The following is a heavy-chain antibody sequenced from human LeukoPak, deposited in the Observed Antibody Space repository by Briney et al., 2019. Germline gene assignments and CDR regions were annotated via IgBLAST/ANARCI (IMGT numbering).Heavy chain of an antibody. CDR2: MNPNSGNT. V-gene: IGHV1-8*03. D-gene: IGHD2-15*01. CDR3: ARAPSWSVDAAPSGSFDY. CDR1: GYTFTSYD. Sequence: ASVKVSCKASGYTFTSYDINCVRQATGQRLEWMGWMNPNSGNTGYAQKFQGRVTITRNTSISTAYMELSSLRSEDTAVYYCARAPSWSVDAAPSGSFDYWGEGSLVTVSS. J-gene: IGHJ4*02.